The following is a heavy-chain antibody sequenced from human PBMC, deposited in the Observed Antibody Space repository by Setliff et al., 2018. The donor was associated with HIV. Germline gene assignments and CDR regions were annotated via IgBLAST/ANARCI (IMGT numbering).Heavy chain of an antibody. Sequence: GGSLSLSCAASGFTFSSYEMNWVRQAPGKGLEWVSYITSGGDTIFYADSVKGRFTISRDNAKNSLYLQMNSLRAEDTAVYYCARGNAFDIWGQGTMVTVSS. CDR2: ITSGGDTI. V-gene: IGHV3-48*03. J-gene: IGHJ3*02. CDR3: ARGNAFDI. CDR1: GFTFSSYE.